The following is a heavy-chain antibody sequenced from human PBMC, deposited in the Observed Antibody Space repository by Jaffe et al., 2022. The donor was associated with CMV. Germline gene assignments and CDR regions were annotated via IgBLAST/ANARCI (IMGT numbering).Heavy chain of an antibody. CDR1: GGSISSSSYY. D-gene: IGHD3-10*01. CDR3: ARRGGTMVNNGVYYYMDV. J-gene: IGHJ6*03. Sequence: QLQLQESGPGLVKPSETLSLTCTVSGGSISSSSYYWGWIRQPPGKGLEWIGSIYYSGSTYYNPSLKSRVTISVDTSKNQFSLKLSSVTAADTAVYYCARRGGTMVNNGVYYYMDVWGKGTTVTVSS. V-gene: IGHV4-39*01. CDR2: IYYSGST.